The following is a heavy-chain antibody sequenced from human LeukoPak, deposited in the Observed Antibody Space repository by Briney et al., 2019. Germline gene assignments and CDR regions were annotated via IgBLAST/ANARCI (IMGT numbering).Heavy chain of an antibody. CDR3: ARLKPTYYDFWSGRIDY. V-gene: IGHV4-61*02. CDR2: IYTSGST. Sequence: SQTLSLTCTVSGGSISSGSYYWSWIRQPAGKGLEWIGRIYTSGSTNYNPSLKSRVTISVDTSKNQFSLKLSSVTAADTAVYYCARLKPTYYDFWSGRIDYWGQGTLVTVSS. D-gene: IGHD3-3*01. J-gene: IGHJ4*02. CDR1: GGSISSGSYY.